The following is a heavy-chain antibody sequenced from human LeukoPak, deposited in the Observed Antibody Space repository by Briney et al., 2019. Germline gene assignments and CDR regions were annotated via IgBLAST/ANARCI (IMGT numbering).Heavy chain of an antibody. CDR1: GFTFSSYG. D-gene: IGHD6-19*01. CDR2: ISYDGSNK. V-gene: IGHV3-30*18. CDR3: AKPNSSGFGY. Sequence: GRSLRLSCAASGFTFSSYGMHWVRQAPGKGLEWVAVISYDGSNKYYADSVKGRFTISRDNSKNTLYLLMNSLRAEDTAVYYCAKPNSSGFGYWGQGTLVTVSS. J-gene: IGHJ4*02.